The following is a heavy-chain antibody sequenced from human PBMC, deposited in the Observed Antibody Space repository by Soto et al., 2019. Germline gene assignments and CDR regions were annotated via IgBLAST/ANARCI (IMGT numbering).Heavy chain of an antibody. J-gene: IGHJ4*02. CDR1: GFTFSSYW. V-gene: IGHV3-74*03. CDR2: ISNDGSST. Sequence: PGGSLRLSCAASGFTFSSYWMHWVRQAPEKGLVRVSGISNDGSSTKYADTVKGRFTNSRDTAKRSLYPQMNNLRAEDTAVHKRTRDDSGYSVYWGLGFLVTVSS. D-gene: IGHD3-22*01. CDR3: TRDDSGYSVY.